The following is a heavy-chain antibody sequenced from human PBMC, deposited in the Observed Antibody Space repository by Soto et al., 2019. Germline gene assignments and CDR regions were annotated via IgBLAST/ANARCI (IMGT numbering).Heavy chain of an antibody. CDR2: ISSDGSTT. Sequence: EVQLVESGGDLVQSGGSLGLSCAASGFSFRSYWMHWVRQAPGKGLVWVARISSDGSTTTYADSASGRFIISRDNDANILLPQVRSLRGEETGGYYWSRELFGVLAGYYNGFWGQGTLVTVSS. V-gene: IGHV3-74*01. CDR1: GFSFRSYW. CDR3: SRELFGVLAGYYNGF. D-gene: IGHD3-9*01. J-gene: IGHJ4*02.